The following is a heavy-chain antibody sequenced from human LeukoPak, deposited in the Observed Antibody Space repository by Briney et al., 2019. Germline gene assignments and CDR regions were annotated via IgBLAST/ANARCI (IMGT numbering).Heavy chain of an antibody. CDR2: ISGSGGTT. Sequence: GGSLRLSCAASGFTFSSYAMSWVRQAPGKGLEWVSTISGSGGTTYYADSVKGRFTISGDNSKNTLYLQMNSLRAEDTAVYYCAKDLRTTSSRGVFDYWGQGTLVTVSS. CDR1: GFTFSSYA. V-gene: IGHV3-23*01. CDR3: AKDLRTTSSRGVFDY. D-gene: IGHD1-7*01. J-gene: IGHJ4*02.